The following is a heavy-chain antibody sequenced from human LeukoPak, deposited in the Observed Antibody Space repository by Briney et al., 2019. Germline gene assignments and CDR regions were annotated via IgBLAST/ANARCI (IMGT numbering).Heavy chain of an antibody. CDR3: ARVLRGYSAMDV. CDR2: INPRGSA. Sequence: SETLSLTCTVSGGSISSYYWTWIRQPPGRGLEWIGDINPRGSADYNPSLKGRVTISIDTSKNQFSLKLSSVTAADTAVYYCARVLRGYSAMDVWGKGTTVTVSS. CDR1: GGSISSYY. J-gene: IGHJ6*03. D-gene: IGHD5-18*01. V-gene: IGHV4-4*09.